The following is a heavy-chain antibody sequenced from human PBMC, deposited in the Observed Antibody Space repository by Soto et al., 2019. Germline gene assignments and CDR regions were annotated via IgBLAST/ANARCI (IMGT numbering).Heavy chain of an antibody. D-gene: IGHD2-15*01. CDR2: IYYSGST. V-gene: IGHV4-39*01. J-gene: IGHJ5*02. Sequence: QLQLQESGPGLVKPSETLSLTCTVSGGSISSSSYYWGWIRQPPGKGLEWIGSIYYSGSTYYNPSLKSRVTISVDTSKNQFSLKLSSVTAADTAVYYCARHVIVVVVGPDWFDPWGQGTLVTVSS. CDR3: ARHVIVVVVGPDWFDP. CDR1: GGSISSSSYY.